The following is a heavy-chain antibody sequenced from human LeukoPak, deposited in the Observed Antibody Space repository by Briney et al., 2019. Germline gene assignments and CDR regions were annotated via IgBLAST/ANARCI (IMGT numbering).Heavy chain of an antibody. V-gene: IGHV3-30-3*01. Sequence: GGSLRLSCAASGFTFSSYAMHWVRQAPGKGLEWVAVISYDGSNKYYADSVKGRFTISRDNSKNTLYLQMNSLRAEDTAVYYCARDQFTMVREPSAYWGQGTLVTVSS. CDR3: ARDQFTMVREPSAY. D-gene: IGHD3-10*01. J-gene: IGHJ4*02. CDR2: ISYDGSNK. CDR1: GFTFSSYA.